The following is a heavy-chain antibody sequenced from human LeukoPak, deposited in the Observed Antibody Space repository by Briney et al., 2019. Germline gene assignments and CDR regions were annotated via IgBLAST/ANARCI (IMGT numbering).Heavy chain of an antibody. V-gene: IGHV3-33*01. D-gene: IGHD3-22*01. J-gene: IGHJ3*02. CDR1: GFTFSSYG. CDR2: IWYDGSNK. CDR3: ARDRSYYDSSGYSGEALDI. Sequence: GGSLRLSCAASGFTFSSYGMHWVRQAPGKGLEWVAVIWYDGSNKYYADSVKGRFTISRDNSKNTLYLQMNSLRAEDTAVYYCARDRSYYDSSGYSGEALDIWGQGTMVTVSS.